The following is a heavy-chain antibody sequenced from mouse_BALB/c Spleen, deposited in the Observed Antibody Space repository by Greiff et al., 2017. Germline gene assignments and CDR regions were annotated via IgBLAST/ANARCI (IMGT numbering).Heavy chain of an antibody. CDR2: ILPGSGST. V-gene: IGHV1-9*01. CDR1: GYTFSSYW. J-gene: IGHJ3*01. CDR3: ARGGYGNYDWFAY. Sequence: VHLVESGAELMKPGASVKISCKATGYTFSSYWIEWVKQRPGHGLEWIGEILPGSGSTNYNEKFKGKATFTADTSSNTAYMQLSSLTSEDSAVYYCARGGYGNYDWFAYWGQGTLVTVSA. D-gene: IGHD2-1*01.